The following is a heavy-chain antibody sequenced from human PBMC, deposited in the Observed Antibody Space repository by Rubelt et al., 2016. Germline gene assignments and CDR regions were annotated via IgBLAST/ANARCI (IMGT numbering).Heavy chain of an antibody. Sequence: TISRDNAKNTLYLQMNSLRAEDTAVYYCAQDPPDDSSGPPDYWGQGTLVTVSS. V-gene: IGHV3-30*02. CDR3: AQDPPDDSSGPPDY. D-gene: IGHD3-22*01. J-gene: IGHJ4*02.